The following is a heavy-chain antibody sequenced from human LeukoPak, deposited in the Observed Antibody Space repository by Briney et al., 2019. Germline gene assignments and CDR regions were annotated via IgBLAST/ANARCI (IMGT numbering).Heavy chain of an antibody. Sequence: GGSLRLSCAASEFTVSSNYMSWVRQAPGKGLEWVAIIYAGGTTHYADSVKGRFTISRDNSRNTLYLQMNILRAEGTAVYYCARAPTITMIFDCWGQGTLVTVSS. CDR3: ARAPTITMIFDC. D-gene: IGHD4-11*01. V-gene: IGHV3-66*01. CDR1: EFTVSSNY. J-gene: IGHJ4*02. CDR2: IYAGGTT.